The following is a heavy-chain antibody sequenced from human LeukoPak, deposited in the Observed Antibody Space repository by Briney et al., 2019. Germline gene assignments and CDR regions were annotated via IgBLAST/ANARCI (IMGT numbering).Heavy chain of an antibody. V-gene: IGHV4-31*03. D-gene: IGHD2-15*01. CDR3: ARHRGGGSWMWYYFDY. Sequence: PSETLSLTCTVSGGSISSGGYYWSWIRQHPGKGLEWIGYIYYSGSTYYNPSLKSRVTISVDTSKNQFSLKLSSVTAADTAVYYCARHRGGGSWMWYYFDYWGQGTLVTVSS. J-gene: IGHJ4*02. CDR1: GGSISSGGYY. CDR2: IYYSGST.